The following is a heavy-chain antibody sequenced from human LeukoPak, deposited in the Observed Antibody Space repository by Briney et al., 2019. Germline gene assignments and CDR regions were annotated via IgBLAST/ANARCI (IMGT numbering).Heavy chain of an antibody. CDR2: ISSSSSYI. D-gene: IGHD4-23*01. Sequence: GGSLRLSCAASGFSFSSYSMNWVRQAPGKWLEWVSFISSSSSYIYYANSVKGRFTISRDNAKNSLFLQMNSLRAEDTAVYYCARDGGSDNIDFWGQGTLVTVSS. CDR3: ARDGGSDNIDF. CDR1: GFSFSSYS. J-gene: IGHJ4*02. V-gene: IGHV3-21*01.